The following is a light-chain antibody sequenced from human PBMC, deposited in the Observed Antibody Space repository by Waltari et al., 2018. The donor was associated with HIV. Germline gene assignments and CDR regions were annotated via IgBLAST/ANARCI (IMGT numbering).Light chain of an antibody. Sequence: QSPGTLSLSPGEGATLSCRASQSVSSSYLAWYQQKPGQAPRLLIYGASSRATGIPDRFSGSGSGTDFTLTISRLEPEDFAVYYCQQYGTSPWTFGQGTKVEIK. V-gene: IGKV3-20*01. CDR2: GAS. J-gene: IGKJ1*01. CDR3: QQYGTSPWT. CDR1: QSVSSSY.